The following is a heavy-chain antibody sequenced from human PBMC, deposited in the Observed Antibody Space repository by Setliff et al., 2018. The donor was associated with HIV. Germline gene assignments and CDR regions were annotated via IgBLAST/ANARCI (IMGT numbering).Heavy chain of an antibody. CDR3: ARVGDSSGWDPHYYYYGMDV. D-gene: IGHD6-19*01. CDR1: GFTFSNYG. V-gene: IGHV3-48*03. Sequence: GGSLRLSCAASGFTFSNYGMNWVRQAPGKGLEWVSYISDSGTTIYYADFLRGRFTISRDNAKNSLFLQMNSLRADDTAVYYCARVGDSSGWDPHYYYYGMDVWGQGTTVTVSS. CDR2: ISDSGTTI. J-gene: IGHJ6*02.